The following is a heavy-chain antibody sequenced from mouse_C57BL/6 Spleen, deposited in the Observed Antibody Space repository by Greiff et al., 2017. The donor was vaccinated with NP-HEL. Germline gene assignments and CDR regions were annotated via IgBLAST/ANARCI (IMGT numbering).Heavy chain of an antibody. CDR3: ARSGTSIGDY. J-gene: IGHJ2*01. V-gene: IGHV1-52*01. CDR1: GYTFTSYW. Sequence: QVQLKQPGAELVRPGSSVKLSCKASGYTFTSYWMHWVKQRPIQGLEWIGNIDPSDSETHYNQKFKDKATLTVDKSSSTAYMQLSSLTSEDSAVYYCARSGTSIGDYWGQGTTLTVSS. CDR2: IDPSDSET. D-gene: IGHD4-1*01.